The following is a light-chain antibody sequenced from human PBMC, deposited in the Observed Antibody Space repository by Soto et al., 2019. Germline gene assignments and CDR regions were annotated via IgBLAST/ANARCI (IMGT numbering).Light chain of an antibody. CDR1: QDISVY. CDR2: SAS. V-gene: IGKV1-27*01. Sequence: DIQMTQSPSSLSASVGDRVTITCRASQDISVYLAWYQQKPGKVPKLLIYSASTLQSGVPSRFSGSGSGTDFTITISSLQPEDVATYFCQKCNTAPLTFGQGTRLEIK. J-gene: IGKJ5*01. CDR3: QKCNTAPLT.